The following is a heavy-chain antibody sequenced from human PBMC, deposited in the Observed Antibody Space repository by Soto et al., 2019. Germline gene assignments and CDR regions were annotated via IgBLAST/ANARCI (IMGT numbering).Heavy chain of an antibody. Sequence: EVQLVESGGGLVQPGGSLRLSCAASGFTFSSYSMNWVRQAPGKGREWVSYISSSSSTIYYADSVKGRFTISRDNAKNSLYLQMNSLRAEDTAVYYCARVGYRIAVDYWGQGTLVTVSS. J-gene: IGHJ4*02. CDR1: GFTFSSYS. V-gene: IGHV3-48*01. D-gene: IGHD6-13*01. CDR3: ARVGYRIAVDY. CDR2: ISSSSSTI.